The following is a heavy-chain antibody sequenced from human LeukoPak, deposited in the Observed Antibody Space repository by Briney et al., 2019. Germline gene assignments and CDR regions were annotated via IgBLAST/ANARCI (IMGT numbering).Heavy chain of an antibody. J-gene: IGHJ4*02. D-gene: IGHD3-10*01. CDR1: GGSISSSSYY. CDR3: ARLLLLWFGEPDY. CDR2: IYYSGST. Sequence: SETLSLTCTVSGGSISSSSYYWGWIRQPPGKGLEWIGRIYYSGSTYYNPSLKSRVTISGDTPKNQFSLKLSSVTAADTAVYYCARLLLLWFGEPDYWGQGTVVTVSS. V-gene: IGHV4-39*01.